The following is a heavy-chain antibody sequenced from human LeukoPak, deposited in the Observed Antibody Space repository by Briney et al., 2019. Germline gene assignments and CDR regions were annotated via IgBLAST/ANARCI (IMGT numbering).Heavy chain of an antibody. J-gene: IGHJ4*02. D-gene: IGHD1-26*01. Sequence: GGSLRLSCAASGFTFNNYGMHWVRQAPGKGLEWVALISYDGSDTYYADSVKGRFTISRDNSKNTPFLQMISLRPDDTAVYYCAKSHANSGTYHSFFDYWGQGTLVTVSS. V-gene: IGHV3-30*18. CDR3: AKSHANSGTYHSFFDY. CDR2: ISYDGSDT. CDR1: GFTFNNYG.